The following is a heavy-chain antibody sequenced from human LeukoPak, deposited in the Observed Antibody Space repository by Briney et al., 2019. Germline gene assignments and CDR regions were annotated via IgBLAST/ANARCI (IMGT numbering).Heavy chain of an antibody. CDR1: GGSISSGTYY. Sequence: SETLSLTCTVSGGSISSGTYYWSWIRQHPGKGLEWSGYIHYSGNTYYNPSLNSRVTISVDTSKNQFSLKLSSVTAADTAVYYCARDGCSGGSCYGNWFDPWGQGTLVTVSS. J-gene: IGHJ5*02. V-gene: IGHV4-31*03. CDR2: IHYSGNT. D-gene: IGHD2-15*01. CDR3: ARDGCSGGSCYGNWFDP.